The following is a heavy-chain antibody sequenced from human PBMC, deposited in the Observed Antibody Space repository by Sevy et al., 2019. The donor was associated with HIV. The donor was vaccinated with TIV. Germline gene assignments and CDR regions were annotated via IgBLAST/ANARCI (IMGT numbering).Heavy chain of an antibody. CDR2: ISGNGGST. Sequence: GESLKISCSASGFTFSNYAMHWVRQAPGKGLEYVSVISGNGGSTYYADPVKGRFTISRDNSKNTLYLQMSSLRAEDTAVYYCVKDLEAGTKDYYYGLDVWGQGTTVTVSS. CDR3: VKDLEAGTKDYYYGLDV. J-gene: IGHJ6*02. D-gene: IGHD6-19*01. CDR1: GFTFSNYA. V-gene: IGHV3-64D*06.